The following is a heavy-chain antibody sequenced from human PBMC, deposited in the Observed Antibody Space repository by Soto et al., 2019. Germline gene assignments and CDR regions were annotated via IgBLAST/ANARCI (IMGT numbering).Heavy chain of an antibody. J-gene: IGHJ4*02. CDR1: GFTFSSYG. CDR3: AKDIRSPLSSVLDY. D-gene: IGHD6-19*01. Sequence: GGSLRLSCAASGFTFSSYGMHWVRQAPGKGLEWVAVISYDGSNKYYADSVKGRFTISRDNSKNTLYLQMNSLRAEDTAVYYCAKDIRSPLSSVLDYWGQGTLVTVSS. V-gene: IGHV3-30*18. CDR2: ISYDGSNK.